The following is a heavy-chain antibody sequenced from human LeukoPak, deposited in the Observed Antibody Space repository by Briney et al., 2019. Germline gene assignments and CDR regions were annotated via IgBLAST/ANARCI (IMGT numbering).Heavy chain of an antibody. J-gene: IGHJ4*02. Sequence: PSETLSLTYTVSGASISSYYWSWIRQPPGKGLEWIAYIYYSGSINYNPSLKSRVTISVDTSKNQFSLKLSSVTAADTAVYYCARARYYYDSSGYYDVFDYWGQGTLVTVSS. CDR3: ARARYYYDSSGYYDVFDY. V-gene: IGHV4-59*12. CDR2: IYYSGSI. CDR1: GASISSYY. D-gene: IGHD3-22*01.